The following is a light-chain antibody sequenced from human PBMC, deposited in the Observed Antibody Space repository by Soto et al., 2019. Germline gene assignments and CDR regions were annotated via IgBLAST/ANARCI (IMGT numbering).Light chain of an antibody. J-gene: IGKJ4*01. CDR3: LQDDSYPLT. CDR2: AAS. CDR1: QGIRIV. V-gene: IGKV1-6*01. Sequence: AIQMTQSPPSCLASEGNKVTITCRASQGIRIVLGCYQQKPGKAPKLLIYAASSLQSGVPSRFSGTGSGTDFTLTISSLQPEDFATYYCLQDDSYPLTFGGGTKVEIK.